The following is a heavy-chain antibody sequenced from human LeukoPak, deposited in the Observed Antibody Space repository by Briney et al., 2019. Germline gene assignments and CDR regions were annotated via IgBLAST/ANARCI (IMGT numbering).Heavy chain of an antibody. Sequence: NPSETLSLTCSVVGASVYSGDYYWAWIRQPPGKSLEYIGSILYTGSTYDNPSLTGRFSMSVDTSKNQFSLHLASVTATDTAVYYCARRGVYGSENYFEYWGRGALVIVSS. V-gene: IGHV4-39*01. J-gene: IGHJ4*02. CDR3: ARRGVYGSENYFEY. CDR2: ILYTGST. D-gene: IGHD3-10*01. CDR1: GASVYSGDYY.